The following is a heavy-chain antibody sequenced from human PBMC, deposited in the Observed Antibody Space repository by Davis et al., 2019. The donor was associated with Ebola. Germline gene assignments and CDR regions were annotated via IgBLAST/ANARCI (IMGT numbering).Heavy chain of an antibody. CDR3: AKAGTKVVVDVLRFDP. CDR2: ISASGGST. CDR1: GFTFSSYA. J-gene: IGHJ5*02. V-gene: IGHV3-23*01. Sequence: GGSLRLSCAASGFTFSSYAMSWVRQAPGKGLEWVSTISASGGSTYYADSEGGFTISRDNSKNTLYVQMNNLRAEDTAIYYCAKAGTKVVVDVLRFDPWGQGTLVTVSS. D-gene: IGHD3-22*01.